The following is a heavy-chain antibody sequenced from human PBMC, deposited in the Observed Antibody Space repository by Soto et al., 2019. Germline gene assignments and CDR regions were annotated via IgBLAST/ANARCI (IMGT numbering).Heavy chain of an antibody. V-gene: IGHV1-58*01. D-gene: IGHD2-15*01. J-gene: IGHJ6*02. CDR2: IVVGSGNT. CDR1: GFTFTSSA. CDR3: AADLYCSSGSCTGRAVVRNV. Sequence: SVKVSCKASGFTFTSSAVQWVRQARGQRLEWIGWIVVGSGNTNYAQKFQERVTITRDMSTSTAYMELSSLRSEDTAVYYCAADLYCSSGSCTGRAVVRNVWGQGSTVTVSS.